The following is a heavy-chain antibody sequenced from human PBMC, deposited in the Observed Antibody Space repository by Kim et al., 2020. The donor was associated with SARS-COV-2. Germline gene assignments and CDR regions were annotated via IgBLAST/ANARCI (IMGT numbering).Heavy chain of an antibody. D-gene: IGHD3-22*01. Sequence: ASVKVSCKASGYTFTSYAMNWVRQAPGQGLEWMGWINTNTGNPTYAQGFTGRVVFSLDTSDSTAYLQISSLKSEDTAVYYCAREVTYYYDGSGYYYTSPLDYWGQGTLVTVSS. CDR1: GYTFTSYA. V-gene: IGHV7-4-1*02. CDR2: INTNTGNP. J-gene: IGHJ4*02. CDR3: AREVTYYYDGSGYYYTSPLDY.